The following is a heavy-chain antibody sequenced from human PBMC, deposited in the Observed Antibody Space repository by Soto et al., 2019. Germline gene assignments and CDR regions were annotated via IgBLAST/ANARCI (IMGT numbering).Heavy chain of an antibody. Sequence: ASVKVSCKASGYTFTGYYMHGVRHAPGQTLEWMAWITPNSGGTNYAQKFQGRVTTTRDTSISTAYLELSRLRSDDTAVYYCARAYSHDRDFDYWGQGTMVIFSS. CDR2: ITPNSGGT. CDR3: ARAYSHDRDFDY. V-gene: IGHV1-2*02. CDR1: GYTFTGYY. D-gene: IGHD3-22*01. J-gene: IGHJ4*02.